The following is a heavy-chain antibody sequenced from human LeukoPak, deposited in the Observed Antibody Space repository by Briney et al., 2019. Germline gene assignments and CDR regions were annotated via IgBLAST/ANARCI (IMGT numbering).Heavy chain of an antibody. CDR1: GYSISSGYY. CDR2: IYHSGST. V-gene: IGHV4-38-2*01. D-gene: IGHD2-2*01. Sequence: PSETLSLTCAVSGYSISSGYYWGWIRQPPGKGLEWIGSIYHSGSTYYNPSLKSRVTISVDTSKNQFSLKLSSVTAADTAVYYCARLGYCSSTSCSPWGQGTLVTVSS. J-gene: IGHJ5*02. CDR3: ARLGYCSSTSCSP.